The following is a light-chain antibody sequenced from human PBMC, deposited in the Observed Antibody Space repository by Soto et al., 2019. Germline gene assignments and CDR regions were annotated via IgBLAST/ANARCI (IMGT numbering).Light chain of an antibody. Sequence: QSVLTQPPSASGTPGQRVTISCSGNSSNIGINYVYWYQQLPGTAPKLLIYRNNQRPSGVPDRFSGSKSGTSASLAISGLRSEDEADYYCAAWDDSLSAFYVFGTGTKVTVL. CDR1: SSNIGINY. J-gene: IGLJ1*01. CDR3: AAWDDSLSAFYV. V-gene: IGLV1-47*01. CDR2: RNN.